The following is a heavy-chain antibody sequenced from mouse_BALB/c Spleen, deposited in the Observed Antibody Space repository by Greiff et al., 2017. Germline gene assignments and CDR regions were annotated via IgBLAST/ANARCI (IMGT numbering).Heavy chain of an antibody. J-gene: IGHJ3*01. CDR2: IYPYNGGT. D-gene: IGHD2-2*01. CDR3: ARYGYDVWFAY. V-gene: IGHV1S29*02. Sequence: VQLQQSGPELVKPGASVKISCKASGYTFTDYNMHWVKQSHGKSLEWIGYIYPYNGGTGYNQKFKGKATLTVDKSSSTAFMHLNSLTSEDSAVYYCARYGYDVWFAYWGQGTLVTVSA. CDR1: GYTFTDYN.